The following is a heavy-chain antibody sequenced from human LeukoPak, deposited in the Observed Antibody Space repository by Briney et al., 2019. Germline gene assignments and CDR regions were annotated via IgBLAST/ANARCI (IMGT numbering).Heavy chain of an antibody. V-gene: IGHV4-34*01. CDR3: ARILGTREPFHYYYYMDV. CDR2: IDHSGST. Sequence: SETLSLTCAVYGGSLSGYYWSWVRQPPGKGLEWIGEIDHSGSTYCNPSLKSRVIISVDTSKNQFSLNLSSVTAADTAVYYCARILGTREPFHYYYYMDVWGKGTTVTISS. J-gene: IGHJ6*03. CDR1: GGSLSGYY. D-gene: IGHD1-1*01.